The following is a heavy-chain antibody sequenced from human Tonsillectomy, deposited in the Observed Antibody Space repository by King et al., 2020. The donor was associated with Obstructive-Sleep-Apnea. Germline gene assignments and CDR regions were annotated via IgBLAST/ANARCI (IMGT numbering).Heavy chain of an antibody. J-gene: IGHJ4*02. CDR1: GFTFSSSW. CDR3: ARDPWDY. CDR2: IKQVGSEK. Sequence: VQLVESGGGLVQPGGSLRLSCAASGFTFSSSWMSWVRQAPGKGLEWVANIKQVGSEKNYVDSVKGRFTISRDNAKNSLYLQLNSLRAEDTAVYYCARDPWDYWGQGTLVTVSS. V-gene: IGHV3-7*03.